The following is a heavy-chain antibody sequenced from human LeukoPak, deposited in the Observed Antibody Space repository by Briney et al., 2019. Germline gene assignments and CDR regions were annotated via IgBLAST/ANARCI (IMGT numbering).Heavy chain of an antibody. CDR1: GFTFSNYW. CDR3: ARDHGYAFDY. D-gene: IGHD5-12*01. Sequence: GGSLRLSCAASGFTFSNYWMHWVRQAPGKGLVWVSRINTDGSSTDYADSVKGRFTISRDNAKNTLYLQMNSLRDEDTAVYYCARDHGYAFDYWGQGTLVTVSS. V-gene: IGHV3-74*01. J-gene: IGHJ4*02. CDR2: INTDGSST.